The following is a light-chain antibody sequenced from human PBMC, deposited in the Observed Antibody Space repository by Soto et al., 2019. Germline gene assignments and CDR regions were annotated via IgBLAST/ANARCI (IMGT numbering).Light chain of an antibody. Sequence: QSVLTQPPAVSAAPGQTVTISCSGISSNIGNNYVSWYQQLPGTAPKLLIYDNNKRPSGIPDRFSGSKSGASATLGIPGLQTGDEADYFCATCNSSLSALFGTGTKLTVL. CDR2: DNN. CDR1: SSNIGNNY. J-gene: IGLJ1*01. CDR3: ATCNSSLSAL. V-gene: IGLV1-51*01.